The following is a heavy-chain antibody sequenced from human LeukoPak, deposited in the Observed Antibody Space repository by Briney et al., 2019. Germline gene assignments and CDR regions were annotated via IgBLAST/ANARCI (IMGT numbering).Heavy chain of an antibody. V-gene: IGHV1-8*01. Sequence: ASVKVSCKASGYTFTSYDINWVRQATGQELEWMGWMNPNSGNTGYAQKFQGRVTMTRNTPISTAYMELSSLRSEDTAVYYRARRPGGTMVRGVRNWFDPWGQGTLVTVSS. D-gene: IGHD3-10*01. CDR3: ARRPGGTMVRGVRNWFDP. J-gene: IGHJ5*02. CDR1: GYTFTSYD. CDR2: MNPNSGNT.